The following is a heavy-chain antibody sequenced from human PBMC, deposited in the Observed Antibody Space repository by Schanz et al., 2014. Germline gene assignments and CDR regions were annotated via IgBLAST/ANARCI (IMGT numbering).Heavy chain of an antibody. J-gene: IGHJ3*02. CDR3: AKCIGWYGRCAFDI. V-gene: IGHV3-7*01. Sequence: EVQLVESGGGLVQPGGSLRLSCAASGFTFSSYWMSWVRQAPGKGLEWVANIKQDGSERYYVDSVKGRFTISRDNAKNSLYLQMNSLRAEDTAVYYCAKCIGWYGRCAFDIWGQGTMVTVSS. CDR2: IKQDGSER. CDR1: GFTFSSYW. D-gene: IGHD6-19*01.